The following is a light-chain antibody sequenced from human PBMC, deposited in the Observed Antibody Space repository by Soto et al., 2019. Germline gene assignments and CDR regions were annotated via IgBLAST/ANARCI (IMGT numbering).Light chain of an antibody. V-gene: IGKV3-20*01. Sequence: EIVLTQSPGTLSLSPGERATLSCRASQSVSSSYLAWYQQKSGQAPRLLIYGASSRATGIPDRFSGSGSGTDFTLTISRLEPEDFAVYYCQQYGGSPWTFGQGTKVEIK. CDR1: QSVSSSY. J-gene: IGKJ1*01. CDR2: GAS. CDR3: QQYGGSPWT.